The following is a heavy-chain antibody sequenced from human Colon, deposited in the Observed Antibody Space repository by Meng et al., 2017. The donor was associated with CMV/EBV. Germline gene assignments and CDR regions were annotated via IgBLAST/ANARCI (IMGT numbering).Heavy chain of an antibody. J-gene: IGHJ4*02. CDR2: IYGSGRSV. D-gene: IGHD2/OR15-2a*01. CDR3: AKDSREYESSFDF. Sequence: GGSLRLSCAASGFTFSNYAMAWIRQAPGKGLELVSVIYGSGRSVHYADSVRGRFTISRDNSKNTMFLQMNSLRVEDTAVYYCAKDSREYESSFDFWGQGTLVTV. CDR1: GFTFSNYA. V-gene: IGHV3-23*03.